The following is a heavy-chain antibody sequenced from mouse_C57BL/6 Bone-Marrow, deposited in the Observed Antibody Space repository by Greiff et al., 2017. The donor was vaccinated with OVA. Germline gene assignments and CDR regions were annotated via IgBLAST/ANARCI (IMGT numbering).Heavy chain of an antibody. Sequence: QVQLQQPGAELVKPGASVKMSCKASGYTFTSYWITWVKQRPGQGLEWIGDIYPGSGSTNYNEKFKSKATLTVDTSTSPAYMRHSILTSEDSAVDFCARRYYGSSYLYFDVWGTGTTVTGSS. V-gene: IGHV1-55*01. D-gene: IGHD1-1*01. J-gene: IGHJ1*03. CDR1: GYTFTSYW. CDR3: ARRYYGSSYLYFDV. CDR2: IYPGSGST.